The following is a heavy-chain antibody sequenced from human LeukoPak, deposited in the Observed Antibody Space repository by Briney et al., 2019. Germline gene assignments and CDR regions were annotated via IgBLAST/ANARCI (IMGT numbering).Heavy chain of an antibody. Sequence: PSETLSLTCTVSGGSISSYYWSWIRQPAGKGLEWIGRIYTSGSTNYNPSLKSRVTMSVDTSKNQFSLKLSSVTAADTAVYYCATDYDFWSGPAFDIWGQGTMVTVSS. CDR3: ATDYDFWSGPAFDI. J-gene: IGHJ3*02. CDR1: GGSISSYY. V-gene: IGHV4-4*07. CDR2: IYTSGST. D-gene: IGHD3-3*01.